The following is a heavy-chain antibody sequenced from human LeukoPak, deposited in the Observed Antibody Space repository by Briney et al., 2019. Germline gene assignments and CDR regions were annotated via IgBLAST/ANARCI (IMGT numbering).Heavy chain of an antibody. J-gene: IGHJ5*02. CDR3: ARHWLWFGELLHNWFDP. CDR2: IKQDGSEK. D-gene: IGHD3-10*01. Sequence: GGSLRLSCAASGFTFSSYWMSWVRQAPGKGLEWVANIKQDGSEKYYVDSVKGRFTISRDNAKNSLYLQMNSLRAEDTAVYYCARHWLWFGELLHNWFDPWGQGTLVTVSS. V-gene: IGHV3-7*01. CDR1: GFTFSSYW.